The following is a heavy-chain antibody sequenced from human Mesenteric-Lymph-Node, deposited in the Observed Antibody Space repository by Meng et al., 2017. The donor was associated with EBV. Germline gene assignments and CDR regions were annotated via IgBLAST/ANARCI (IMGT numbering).Heavy chain of an antibody. CDR3: ASLLIVFGGVIVDY. Sequence: LHKRGPGLVRPSETLSLTCTVSGGSISSSSYYWGWIRQPPGKGLEWIGSIYSGGRTYYSPSLESRVTISVDTSKNQFSLKLNSVTAADTSVYFCASLLIVFGGVIVDYWGQGALVTVSS. J-gene: IGHJ4*02. CDR2: IYSGGRT. CDR1: GGSISSSSYY. D-gene: IGHD3-16*02. V-gene: IGHV4-39*01.